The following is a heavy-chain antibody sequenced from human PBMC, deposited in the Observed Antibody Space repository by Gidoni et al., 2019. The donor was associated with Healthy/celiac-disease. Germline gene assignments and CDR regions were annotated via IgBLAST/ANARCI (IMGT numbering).Heavy chain of an antibody. CDR3: ARGSPVGATGVFDY. CDR2: ISYDGSNK. CDR1: GSTFRRYG. V-gene: IGHV3-30*03. D-gene: IGHD1-26*01. Sequence: QVQLVESGGGVFQPGRSLRLSCEPSGSTFRRYGMHWVRQAPGKGLEWVAVISYDGSNKYYADSVKGRFTISRDNSKNTLYLQMNSLRAEDTAVYYCARGSPVGATGVFDYWGQGTLVTVSS. J-gene: IGHJ4*02.